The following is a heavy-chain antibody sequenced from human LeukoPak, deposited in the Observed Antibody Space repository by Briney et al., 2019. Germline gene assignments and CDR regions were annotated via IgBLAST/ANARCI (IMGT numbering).Heavy chain of an antibody. V-gene: IGHV1-18*01. D-gene: IGHD2/OR15-2a*01. CDR3: AREENIGWFDP. Sequence: ASVKVSCKASVYTFTSYGISWVRQAPGQGREGMGWISAYNGNTNYAQKLQGRVTMTTDPSTSTAYMELRSLRSDDTAVYYCAREENIGWFDPWGQGTLVTVSS. CDR1: VYTFTSYG. J-gene: IGHJ5*02. CDR2: ISAYNGNT.